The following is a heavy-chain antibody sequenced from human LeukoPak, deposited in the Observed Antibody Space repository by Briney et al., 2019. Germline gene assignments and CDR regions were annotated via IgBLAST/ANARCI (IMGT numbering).Heavy chain of an antibody. CDR2: INHSGST. V-gene: IGHV4-34*01. Sequence: SETLSLTCAVYGGSFGGYYWSWIRQPPGKGLEWIGEINHSGSTNYNPSLKSRVTISVDTSKNQFSLKLSSVTAADTAVYYCARTVMAGTSYYYMDVWGKGTTVTVSS. J-gene: IGHJ6*03. CDR3: ARTVMAGTSYYYMDV. CDR1: GGSFGGYY. D-gene: IGHD6-19*01.